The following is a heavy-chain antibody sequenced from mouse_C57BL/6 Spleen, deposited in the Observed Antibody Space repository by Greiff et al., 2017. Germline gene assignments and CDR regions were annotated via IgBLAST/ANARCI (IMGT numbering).Heavy chain of an antibody. J-gene: IGHJ4*01. D-gene: IGHD1-3*01. CDR3: ARSQWDYAMDY. CDR1: GYSITSGYY. CDR2: ISYDGSN. Sequence: EVKLQESGPGLVKPSQSLSLTCSVTGYSITSGYYWNWIRQFPGNKLEWMGYISYDGSNNYNPSPKNRISITRDTSKNQFFLKLNSVTTEDTATYYCARSQWDYAMDYWGQGTSVTVSS. V-gene: IGHV3-6*01.